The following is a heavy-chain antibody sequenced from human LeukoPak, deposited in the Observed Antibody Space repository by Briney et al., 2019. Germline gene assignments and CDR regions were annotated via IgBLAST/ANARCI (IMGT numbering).Heavy chain of an antibody. CDR3: ARDEAMDDYYYYYMDV. J-gene: IGHJ6*03. CDR1: GFTFSSYA. V-gene: IGHV3-48*01. Sequence: PGGSLRLSCAASGFTFSSYAMSWVRQAPGKGLEWVSYISSSSSTIYYADSVKGRFTISRDNAKNSLYLQMNSLRAEDTAVYYCARDEAMDDYYYYYMDVWGKGTTVTVSS. D-gene: IGHD5-18*01. CDR2: ISSSSSTI.